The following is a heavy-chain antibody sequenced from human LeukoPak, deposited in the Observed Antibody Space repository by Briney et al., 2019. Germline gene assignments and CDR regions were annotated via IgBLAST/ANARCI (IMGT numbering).Heavy chain of an antibody. D-gene: IGHD3-22*01. CDR1: GASISSSTDY. J-gene: IGHJ3*02. CDR3: ARVSGITMIVVVQSDGFDI. V-gene: IGHV4-39*07. CDR2: IYHSGSS. Sequence: SETLALTCTVSGASISSSTDYWGWIRQPPGKGLEWIGNIYHSGSSQYNPSLKSRVTMSVDTSKNQFSLKLSSVTAADTAVYYCARVSGITMIVVVQSDGFDIWGQGTMVSVSS.